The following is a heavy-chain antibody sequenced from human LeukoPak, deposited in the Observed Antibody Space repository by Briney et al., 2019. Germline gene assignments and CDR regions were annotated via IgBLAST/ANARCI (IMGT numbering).Heavy chain of an antibody. V-gene: IGHV3-30*02. Sequence: PGGSLRLSCAASGFTFSSYGMHWVRQAPGKGLEWVAFIRYDGSNKYYADSVKGRFTISRDNSKNTLYLQMNSLRAEDTAVYYCAKVRMIVVANDAFDIWGQGTMVTVSS. CDR2: IRYDGSNK. J-gene: IGHJ3*02. D-gene: IGHD3-22*01. CDR1: GFTFSSYG. CDR3: AKVRMIVVANDAFDI.